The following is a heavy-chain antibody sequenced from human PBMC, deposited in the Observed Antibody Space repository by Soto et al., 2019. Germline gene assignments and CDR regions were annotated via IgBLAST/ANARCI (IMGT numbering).Heavy chain of an antibody. Sequence: QVHLQQLGAGLLKPSETLSLTCAVYCESFIGYYCTWIRQSPGKGLEWIGEINHGGSTNYNPSLKSRVTISIDTSKNQFSLKLTSVTAADTSVYYCARTDIVTTNWFDPWGQGTLVTVSS. CDR1: CESFIGYY. D-gene: IGHD5-12*01. CDR2: INHGGST. V-gene: IGHV4-34*01. CDR3: ARTDIVTTNWFDP. J-gene: IGHJ5*02.